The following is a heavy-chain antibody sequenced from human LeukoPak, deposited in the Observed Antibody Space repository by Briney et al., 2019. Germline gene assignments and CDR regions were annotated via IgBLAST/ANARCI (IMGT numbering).Heavy chain of an antibody. Sequence: GGSLRLSCVASGFPFNNYWMSWVRQAPGKGLEWVANIKYDGSEEFYVDSVKGRFTISRDNAKNSVSLQMSSLRVEDTAVYYCARDEVSSTTVTTHPFDYWGQGTLVTVSS. CDR3: ARDEVSSTTVTTHPFDY. CDR1: GFPFNNYW. CDR2: IKYDGSEE. J-gene: IGHJ4*02. V-gene: IGHV3-7*01. D-gene: IGHD4-17*01.